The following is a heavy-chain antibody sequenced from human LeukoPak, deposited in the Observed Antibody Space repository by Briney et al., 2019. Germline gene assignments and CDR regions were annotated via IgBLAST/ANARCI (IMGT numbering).Heavy chain of an antibody. CDR2: IKPDGSEK. J-gene: IGHJ4*02. V-gene: IGHV3-7*01. D-gene: IGHD4-17*01. CDR3: ARDIGDYEGGNFDY. Sequence: GRSLRLSCAASGFTFSNYWMSWVRQPPGKGLEWVAHIKPDGSEKNYVDSVKGRFTLFRDDAKNSVYLQMNSLRAEDTAVYYCARDIGDYEGGNFDYWGQGTLVTVSS. CDR1: GFTFSNYW.